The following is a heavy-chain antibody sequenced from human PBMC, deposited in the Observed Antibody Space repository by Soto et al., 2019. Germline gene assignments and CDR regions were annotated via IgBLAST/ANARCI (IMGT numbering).Heavy chain of an antibody. CDR2: IIPIFGTA. CDR3: ARGYIVVVTASLLWYYGMDV. V-gene: IGHV1-69*13. Sequence: SVKVSCKASGGTFSSYAISWVRQAPGQGLEWMGGIIPIFGTANYAQKFQGRVTITADESTSTAYMELSSLRSEDTAVYYCARGYIVVVTASLLWYYGMDVWGQGTTVTVSS. D-gene: IGHD2-21*02. J-gene: IGHJ6*02. CDR1: GGTFSSYA.